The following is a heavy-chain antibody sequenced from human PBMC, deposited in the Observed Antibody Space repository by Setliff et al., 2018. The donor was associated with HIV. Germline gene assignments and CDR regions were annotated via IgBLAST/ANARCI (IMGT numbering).Heavy chain of an antibody. J-gene: IGHJ4*02. Sequence: GGSLRLSCAASGFTFSTYTMSWVRQAPGKGLEWVSRINSDGSSTSYADSVKGRFTISRDNAKNTLYLQMNSLRAEDTAVYYCARGKIVVVPAAMRPFDYWGQGTLVTVSS. CDR3: ARGKIVVVPAAMRPFDY. V-gene: IGHV3-74*01. CDR1: GFTFSTYT. D-gene: IGHD2-2*01. CDR2: INSDGSST.